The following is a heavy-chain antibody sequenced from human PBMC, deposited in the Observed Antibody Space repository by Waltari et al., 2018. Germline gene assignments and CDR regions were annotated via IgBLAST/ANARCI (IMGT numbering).Heavy chain of an antibody. Sequence: EVQLLESGGGLVQPGGSLRLSCAASGFTFSSYAMNWVRQAPGKGLEWVSVISSSGSTVYYADSVKGRSTISRDYSKNTMYLQMNRLRAEDTAVYYCAKVRLSGTPRDALDFWGQGTMVTVSS. CDR1: GFTFSSYA. CDR3: AKVRLSGTPRDALDF. J-gene: IGHJ3*01. V-gene: IGHV3-23*01. D-gene: IGHD1-26*01. CDR2: ISSSGSTV.